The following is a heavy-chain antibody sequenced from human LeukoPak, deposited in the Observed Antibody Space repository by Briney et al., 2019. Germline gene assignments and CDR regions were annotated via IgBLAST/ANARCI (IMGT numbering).Heavy chain of an antibody. V-gene: IGHV3-23*01. D-gene: IGHD3-16*02. J-gene: IGHJ4*02. CDR3: ASITFGGVIVTPYYFDY. CDR2: IXGSGGST. Sequence: LSXXAXXFTFXXXXMSXXRQXPXXXXXXVSXIXGSGGSTYYADSVKGRFTISRDNSKNTLYLQMNSLRAEDTAVYYCASITFGGVIVTPYYFDYWGQGTLVTVSS. CDR1: XFTFXXXX.